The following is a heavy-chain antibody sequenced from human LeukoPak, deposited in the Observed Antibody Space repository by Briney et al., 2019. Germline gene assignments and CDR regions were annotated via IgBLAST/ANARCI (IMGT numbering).Heavy chain of an antibody. CDR3: AKGLSYYAFDI. CDR2: ISSSSSTI. D-gene: IGHD3-16*02. CDR1: GFTFSSYS. V-gene: IGHV3-48*01. J-gene: IGHJ3*02. Sequence: PGGSLRLSCAASGFTFSSYSMNWVRQAPGKGLEWVSYISSSSSTIYYADSVKGRFTISRDNAKNTLYLQMNSLRAEDTAVYYCAKGLSYYAFDIWGQGTMVTVSS.